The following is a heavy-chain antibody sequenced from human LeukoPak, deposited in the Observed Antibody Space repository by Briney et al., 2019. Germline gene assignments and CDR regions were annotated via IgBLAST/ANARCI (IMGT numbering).Heavy chain of an antibody. CDR3: ARKQRSGTPLDY. V-gene: IGHV1-46*01. D-gene: IGHD1/OR15-1a*01. CDR2: INPSGDIT. J-gene: IGHJ4*02. CDR1: GYTFTSHY. Sequence: VSVKVSCKASGYTFTSHYMHWVRQAPGQGLEWMGIINPSGDITNYAQKFQGRVTMTRDTSTSTVYMELSRLRSDDTAVYYCARKQRSGTPLDYWGQGTLVTVSS.